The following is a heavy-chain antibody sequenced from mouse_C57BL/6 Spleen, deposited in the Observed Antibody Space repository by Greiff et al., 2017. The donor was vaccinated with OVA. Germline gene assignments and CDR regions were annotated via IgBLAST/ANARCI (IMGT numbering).Heavy chain of an antibody. Sequence: QVQLQQPGAELVKPGASVKMSCKASGYTFTSYWITWVKQRPGQGLEWIGDIYPGSGSTNYNEKFKSKATLTVDTSSSTAYMQLSSLTSEDSAVHYCARGGDGENYFDYWGQGTTLTVSS. V-gene: IGHV1-55*01. D-gene: IGHD3-3*01. J-gene: IGHJ2*01. CDR2: IYPGSGST. CDR1: GYTFTSYW. CDR3: ARGGDGENYFDY.